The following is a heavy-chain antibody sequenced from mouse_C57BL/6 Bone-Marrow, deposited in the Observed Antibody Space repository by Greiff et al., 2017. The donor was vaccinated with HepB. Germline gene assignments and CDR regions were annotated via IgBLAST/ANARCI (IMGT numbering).Heavy chain of an antibody. CDR1: GYAFSSSW. J-gene: IGHJ1*03. CDR3: ARGDYYGSSPYWYFDV. CDR2: IYPGDGDT. Sequence: VQLQQSGPELVKPGASVKISCKASGYAFSSSWMNWVKQRPGKGLEWIGRIYPGDGDTNYNGKFKGKATLTADKSSSTAYMQLSSLTSEDSAVYFCARGDYYGSSPYWYFDVWGTGTTVTVSS. D-gene: IGHD1-1*01. V-gene: IGHV1-82*01.